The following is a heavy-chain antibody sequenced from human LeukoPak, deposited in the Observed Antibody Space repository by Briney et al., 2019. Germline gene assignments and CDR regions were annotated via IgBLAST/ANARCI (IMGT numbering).Heavy chain of an antibody. CDR2: IYPGDSDT. D-gene: IGHD3-10*01. CDR1: GYSFTSYW. J-gene: IGHJ6*04. Sequence: GESLKISCKGSGYSFTSYWIGWVRQMPGKGLEWMGIIYPGDSDTRYSPSFQGQVTISADKSISTAYLQWSGLKASDTAMYYCARLLLWFGELPYGMDVWGKGTTVTVSS. V-gene: IGHV5-51*01. CDR3: ARLLLWFGELPYGMDV.